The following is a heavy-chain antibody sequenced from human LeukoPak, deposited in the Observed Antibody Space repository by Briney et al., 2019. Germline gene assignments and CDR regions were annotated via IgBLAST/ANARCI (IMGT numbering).Heavy chain of an antibody. CDR2: IYYSGST. Sequence: NPSETLSLTCTVSGGSISSSSYYWGWIRQPPGKGLEWIGSIYYSGSTYYNPSLKSRVTISVDTSKNQFSLKLSSVTAADTAVYYCARRIGADVMFEGPAGYYFDYWGQGTLVTVSS. D-gene: IGHD6-13*01. V-gene: IGHV4-39*07. CDR1: GGSISSSSYY. J-gene: IGHJ4*02. CDR3: ARRIGADVMFEGPAGYYFDY.